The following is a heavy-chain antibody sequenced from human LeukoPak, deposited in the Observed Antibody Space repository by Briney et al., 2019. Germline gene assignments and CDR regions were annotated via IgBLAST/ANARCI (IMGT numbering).Heavy chain of an antibody. D-gene: IGHD6-6*01. J-gene: IGHJ4*02. CDR2: INPNSGGT. CDR3: ARATRLPMEYSSSSGDY. Sequence: ASVKVSCKASGYTITSYDINWVRQAPGQGLEWMGWINPNSGGTNYAQKFQGRVTMTRDTSISTAYMELSRLRSDDTAVYYCARATRLPMEYSSSSGDYWGQGTLVTVSS. V-gene: IGHV1-2*02. CDR1: GYTITSYD.